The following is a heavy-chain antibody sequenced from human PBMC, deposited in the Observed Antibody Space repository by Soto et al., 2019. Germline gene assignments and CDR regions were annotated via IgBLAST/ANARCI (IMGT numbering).Heavy chain of an antibody. Sequence: ASVKVSCKASGYTFTGYYMHWVRQAPGQGLEWMGWINPNSGGTNYAQKFQGWVTMTRDTSISTAYMELSRLRSDDTAVYYCARASYRNYLKGYYYGMDVWGQGTTVTVSS. CDR3: ARASYRNYLKGYYYGMDV. J-gene: IGHJ6*02. D-gene: IGHD4-4*01. V-gene: IGHV1-2*04. CDR1: GYTFTGYY. CDR2: INPNSGGT.